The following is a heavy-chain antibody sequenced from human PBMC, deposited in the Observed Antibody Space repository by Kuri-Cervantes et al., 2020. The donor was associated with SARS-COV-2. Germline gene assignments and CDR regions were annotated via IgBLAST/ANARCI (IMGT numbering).Heavy chain of an antibody. CDR1: GFAFSSYG. V-gene: IGHV3-30*18. CDR3: AKGPGSGWYYFDY. CDR2: ISYDGSNK. J-gene: IGHJ4*02. Sequence: LSLTCAASGFAFSSYGMHWVRQAPGKGLEWVAVISYDGSNKYYADSVKGRFTIPRDNSKNTLYLQMNSLRAEDTAVYYCAKGPGSGWYYFDYWGQGTLVTVSS. D-gene: IGHD6-19*01.